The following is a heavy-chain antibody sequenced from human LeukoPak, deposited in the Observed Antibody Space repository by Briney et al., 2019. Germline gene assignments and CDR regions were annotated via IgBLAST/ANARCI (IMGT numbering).Heavy chain of an antibody. CDR1: GGSFSGYY. V-gene: IGHV4-34*01. Sequence: KPSETLSLTCAVYGGSFSGYYWSWIRQPPGKGLEWIGEINHSGSTNYNPSLKSRVTISVDTSKNQFSLKLSSVTAADMAVYYCARGRGGCSSTSCYSTSWDYWGQGTLVTVSS. CDR3: ARGRGGCSSTSCYSTSWDY. CDR2: INHSGST. J-gene: IGHJ4*02. D-gene: IGHD2-2*01.